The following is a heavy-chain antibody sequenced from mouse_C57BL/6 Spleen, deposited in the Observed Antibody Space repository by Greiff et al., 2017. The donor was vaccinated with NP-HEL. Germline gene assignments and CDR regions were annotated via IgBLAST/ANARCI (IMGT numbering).Heavy chain of an antibody. Sequence: QVQLQQSGAELAKPGASVKLSCKASGYTFPSYWMHWVKQRPGQGLEWIGYINPSSGYTKYNQKFKDKATLTADKSSSKAYMQLRSLTYEDSAVYYCARGITTVVAPTAYWGQGTLVTVSA. CDR3: ARGITTVVAPTAY. J-gene: IGHJ3*01. D-gene: IGHD1-1*01. CDR1: GYTFPSYW. V-gene: IGHV1-7*01. CDR2: INPSSGYT.